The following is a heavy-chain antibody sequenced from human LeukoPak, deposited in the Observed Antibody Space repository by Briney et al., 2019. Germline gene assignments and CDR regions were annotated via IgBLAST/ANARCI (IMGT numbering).Heavy chain of an antibody. D-gene: IGHD6-13*01. V-gene: IGHV3-21*01. CDR1: GFTFSSYS. CDR2: ISSSSSYI. Sequence: GGSLRLSCAASGFTFSSYSMNWVRQAPGKGLEWVSSISSSSSYIYYADSVKGRFTISRDNSKNTLYLQMNSLRAEDTAVYYCARDSGPAVDYWGQGTLVTVSS. CDR3: ARDSGPAVDY. J-gene: IGHJ4*02.